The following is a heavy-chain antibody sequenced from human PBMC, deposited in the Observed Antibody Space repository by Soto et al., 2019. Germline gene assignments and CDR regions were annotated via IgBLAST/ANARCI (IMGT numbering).Heavy chain of an antibody. CDR3: AGVSLGYYDSSGYPAYYYYYGMDV. CDR1: GGSISSCDYY. J-gene: IGHJ6*02. V-gene: IGHV4-30-4*01. Sequence: SETLSLTCTVSGGSISSCDYYWSWIRQPPGKGLEWIGYIYYSGSTYYNPSLKSRVTISVDTSKNQFSLKLSSVTAADTAVYYCAGVSLGYYDSSGYPAYYYYYGMDVWGQGTTVTVSS. D-gene: IGHD3-22*01. CDR2: IYYSGST.